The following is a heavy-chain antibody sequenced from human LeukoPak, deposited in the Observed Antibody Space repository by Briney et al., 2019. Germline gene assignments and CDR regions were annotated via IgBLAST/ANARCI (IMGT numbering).Heavy chain of an antibody. J-gene: IGHJ5*02. V-gene: IGHV4-4*07. CDR3: AREIIGSSRRNWFDP. Sequence: SETLSLTCTLSSGSTSSYYSSWIRQPAGKGLEWIGRIYTSGSTNYNPSLKSRVTMSVDTSKNQFSLKLSSVTAADTAVYYCAREIIGSSRRNWFDPWGQGTLVTVSS. CDR2: IYTSGST. D-gene: IGHD1-26*01. CDR1: SGSTSSYY.